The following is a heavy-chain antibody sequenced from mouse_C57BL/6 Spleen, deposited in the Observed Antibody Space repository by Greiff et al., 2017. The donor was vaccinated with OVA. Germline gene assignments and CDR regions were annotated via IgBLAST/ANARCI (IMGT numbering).Heavy chain of an antibody. D-gene: IGHD2-13*01. CDR2: IDPSDSYT. CDR3: AIPVVPRDYAMDY. Sequence: QVQLQQPGAELVRPGTSVKLSCKASGYTFTSYWMHWVKQRPGQGLEWIGVIDPSDSYTNYNQKFKGKATLTVDTSSSTAYMQLSSLTSEDSAVYYCAIPVVPRDYAMDYWGQGTSVTVSS. J-gene: IGHJ4*01. V-gene: IGHV1-59*01. CDR1: GYTFTSYW.